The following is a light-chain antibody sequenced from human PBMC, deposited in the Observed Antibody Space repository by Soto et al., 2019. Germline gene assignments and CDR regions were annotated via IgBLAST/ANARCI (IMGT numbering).Light chain of an antibody. CDR1: SRDVGGYNY. V-gene: IGLV2-14*01. J-gene: IGLJ2*01. CDR2: GVS. CDR3: SSYKTSSTVVV. Sequence: QSVLTQPASVSGSPGQSITISCTGTSRDVGGYNYVSWYQQYPGKAPKLMIFGVSDRPSGVSNRFSGSKSGNTASLTISGLQAEDESDYYCSSYKTSSTVVVFGGGTKVTVL.